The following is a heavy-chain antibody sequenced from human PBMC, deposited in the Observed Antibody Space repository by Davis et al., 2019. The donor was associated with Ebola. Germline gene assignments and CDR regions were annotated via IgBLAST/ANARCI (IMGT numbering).Heavy chain of an antibody. Sequence: GGSLRLSCAASGFTFSSYWMSWVRQAPGKGLEWVANIKQDGSEKYYVDSVKGRFTISRDNSKNSLYLQMNSLRTEDTALYYCAKELRYWQWLVLGYWGQGTLVTVSS. V-gene: IGHV3-7*03. J-gene: IGHJ4*02. CDR1: GFTFSSYW. D-gene: IGHD6-19*01. CDR3: AKELRYWQWLVLGY. CDR2: IKQDGSEK.